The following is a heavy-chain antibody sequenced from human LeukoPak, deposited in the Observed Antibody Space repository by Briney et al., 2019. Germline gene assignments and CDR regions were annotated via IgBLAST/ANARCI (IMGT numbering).Heavy chain of an antibody. Sequence: GGSLRLSCAASGFTFSGYWMHWVRQAPGQGLVWVSRINTDGSSTSYADSVKGRFTISRDNAKNTLYLQMNSLRAEDTAVYYCARVPDSSSSPLYYYYYYYMDVWGKGTTVTVSS. V-gene: IGHV3-74*01. CDR1: GFTFSGYW. D-gene: IGHD6-6*01. CDR3: ARVPDSSSSPLYYYYYYYMDV. J-gene: IGHJ6*03. CDR2: INTDGSST.